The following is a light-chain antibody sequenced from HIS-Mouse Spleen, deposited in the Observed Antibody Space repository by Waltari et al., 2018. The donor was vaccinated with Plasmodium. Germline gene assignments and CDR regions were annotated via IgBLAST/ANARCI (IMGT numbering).Light chain of an antibody. V-gene: IGKV1-39*01. J-gene: IGKJ1*01. CDR1: QSISSY. CDR3: QQSYSTWT. Sequence: DIQMTPSPSPLSASVRDTLTSTCRASQSISSYLNWYQQKPGKAPKLLIYAASSLQSGVPSRFSGSGSGTDFTLTISSLQPEDFATYYCQQSYSTWTFGQGTKVEIK. CDR2: AAS.